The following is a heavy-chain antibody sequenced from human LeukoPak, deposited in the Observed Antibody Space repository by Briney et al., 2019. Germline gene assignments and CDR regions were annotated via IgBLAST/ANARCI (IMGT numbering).Heavy chain of an antibody. V-gene: IGHV3-48*03. J-gene: IGHJ6*03. CDR1: GVIFSNLW. CDR3: ARDQKRYYYGSGSYSADYYYYMDV. CDR2: ISSGGSTI. Sequence: GGSLRLSCAASGVIFSNLWMTWVRQAPGKGLEWVSYISSGGSTIYYADSVKGRFTISRDNAKNSLYLQMNSLRAEDTAVYYCARDQKRYYYGSGSYSADYYYYMDVWGKGTTVTISS. D-gene: IGHD3-10*01.